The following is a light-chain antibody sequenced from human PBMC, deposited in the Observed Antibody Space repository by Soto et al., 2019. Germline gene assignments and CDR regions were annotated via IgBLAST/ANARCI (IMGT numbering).Light chain of an antibody. Sequence: QSVLTQPASVSGSPGQSITISCTGTSSDVGAYNYVSWYQQHPGKAPKLMIYDVTNRPSGISNRFSGSKSGNTASLTISGLHAEDEADYYCNSYTRSRTRVFGTGTKVTVL. CDR2: DVT. CDR3: NSYTRSRTRV. J-gene: IGLJ1*01. CDR1: SSDVGAYNY. V-gene: IGLV2-14*03.